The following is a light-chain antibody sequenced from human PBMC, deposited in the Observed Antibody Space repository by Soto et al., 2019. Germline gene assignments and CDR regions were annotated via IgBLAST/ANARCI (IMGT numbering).Light chain of an antibody. V-gene: IGLV1-47*01. CDR3: AAWDDSLSGLV. CDR1: SSNIGSNY. J-gene: IGLJ1*01. Sequence: QSVLTQPPSASVTPGQRVTISCSGSSSNIGSNYVYWYQQLPGTAPKLLIYRNNQRPSGVPDRFSGSKSGTSASLAISGLRSEDEADYYCAAWDDSLSGLVFGTGTRSPS. CDR2: RNN.